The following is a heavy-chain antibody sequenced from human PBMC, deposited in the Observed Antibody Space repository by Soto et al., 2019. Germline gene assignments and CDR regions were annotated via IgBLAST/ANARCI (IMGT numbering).Heavy chain of an antibody. CDR3: ATDREYGYNFYYGMDV. CDR2: IYTSASI. CDR1: GADINTYS. Sequence: PSEPLSLTCSVSGADINTYSWTWIRQPAGKGLEWIGRIYTSASINYNPSLRGRVTLSVDTSTNQVSLKLASVTAADTAVYYCATDREYGYNFYYGMDVCGQGTTVTVSS. D-gene: IGHD3-10*01. V-gene: IGHV4-4*07. J-gene: IGHJ6*02.